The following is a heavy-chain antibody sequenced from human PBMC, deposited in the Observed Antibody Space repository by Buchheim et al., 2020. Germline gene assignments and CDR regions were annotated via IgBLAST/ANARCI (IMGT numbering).Heavy chain of an antibody. CDR1: GDSSSTSHW. J-gene: IGHJ6*02. CDR2: IYQSGSA. CDR3: ATSHDYYYYGLDV. Sequence: QVQLQESGPGLVQPSGTLSLTCGVSGDSSSTSHWWSWVRQAPGKGLEWIGEIYQSGSANYSPSLRSRVTMSIDRSNHHISLKLNSVTAADSAVYYCATSHDYYYYGLDVWGQGTT. V-gene: IGHV4-4*02. D-gene: IGHD2/OR15-2a*01.